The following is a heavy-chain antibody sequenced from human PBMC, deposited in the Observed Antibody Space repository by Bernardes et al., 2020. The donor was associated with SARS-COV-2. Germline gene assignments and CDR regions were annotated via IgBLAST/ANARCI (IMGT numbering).Heavy chain of an antibody. V-gene: IGHV4-39*01. Sequence: SETLSLTCTVSGGSISSSSYYWGWIRQPPGKGLEWIGSIYYSGSTYYNPSLKSRVTISVDTSKNQFSLKLSSVTAADTAVYYCARQLNRDFWSGYFDYWGQGTLVTVSS. CDR2: IYYSGST. D-gene: IGHD3-3*01. CDR1: GGSISSSSYY. J-gene: IGHJ4*02. CDR3: ARQLNRDFWSGYFDY.